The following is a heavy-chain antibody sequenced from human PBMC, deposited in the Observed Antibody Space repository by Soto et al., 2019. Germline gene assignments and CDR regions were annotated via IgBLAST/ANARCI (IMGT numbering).Heavy chain of an antibody. CDR1: AFIFSDYA. J-gene: IGHJ3*02. CDR2: IAGRGGRT. CDR3: AKDWWTYGDYHAFDM. Sequence: EVQLLESGGGLVQPGGSLRLSCAASAFIFSDYAMTWVRQAPGKGLEWVSSIAGRGGRTNYADSVKGRFTISRDNSKDTLYLQMNSLGVEDTALYYCAKDWWTYGDYHAFDMWGQGTMVTVSA. D-gene: IGHD4-17*01. V-gene: IGHV3-23*01.